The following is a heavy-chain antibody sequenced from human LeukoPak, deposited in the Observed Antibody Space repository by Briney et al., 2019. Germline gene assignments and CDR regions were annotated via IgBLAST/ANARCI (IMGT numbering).Heavy chain of an antibody. CDR2: ISGSGGST. Sequence: PGGSLRLSCAASGFTFSSYAMSWVRQAPGKGLEWVSAISGSGGSTYYAGSVKGRFTISRDNSKNTLYLQMNSLRAEDTAVYYCAKKPGHYYDSSGYSREYYFDYWGQGTLVTVSS. V-gene: IGHV3-23*01. J-gene: IGHJ4*02. D-gene: IGHD3-22*01. CDR3: AKKPGHYYDSSGYSREYYFDY. CDR1: GFTFSSYA.